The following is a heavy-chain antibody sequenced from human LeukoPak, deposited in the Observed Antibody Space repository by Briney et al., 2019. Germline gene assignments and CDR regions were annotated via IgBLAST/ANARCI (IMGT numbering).Heavy chain of an antibody. CDR2: IKQDGSEK. J-gene: IGHJ4*02. V-gene: IGHV3-7*01. CDR3: TRVLIVATIVYFDY. Sequence: GGSLRLSCAASGFTFSSCWMSWVRQAPGKGLEWVANIKQDGSEKYYVDSVKGRFTISRDNAKNSLYLQMNSLRAEDTAVYYCTRVLIVATIVYFDYWGQGTLVTVSS. D-gene: IGHD5-12*01. CDR1: GFTFSSCW.